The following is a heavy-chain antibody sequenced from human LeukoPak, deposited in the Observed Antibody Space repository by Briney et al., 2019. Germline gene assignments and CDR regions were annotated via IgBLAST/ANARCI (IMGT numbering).Heavy chain of an antibody. CDR1: GFTFSGSS. D-gene: IGHD5-24*01. CDR3: ARTRDGFSYYYGMDV. CDR2: ISSGSSYI. Sequence: PGGFLRLSCAASGFTFSGSSMNWVRRAPGKGLEWVSSISSGSSYIYYSDSVKGRFTISRDNAKNSLYLQMNSLRAEDTAVYYCARTRDGFSYYYGMDVWGQGTTVTVSS. J-gene: IGHJ6*02. V-gene: IGHV3-21*01.